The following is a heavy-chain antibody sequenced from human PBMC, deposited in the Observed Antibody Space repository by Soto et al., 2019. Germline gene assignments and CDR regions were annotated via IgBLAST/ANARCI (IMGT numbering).Heavy chain of an antibody. CDR3: GKGRSYYYYYGVDV. Sequence: PGGSLRLSCAASGFTVSSNGMHWVRQAPGKGLEWVSDIIDSGGSTYYADAVKGRFTISRDNSKSTLYLQMNSLRAEDTAVYYCGKGRSYYYYYGVDVWGQGTTVTVSS. V-gene: IGHV3-23*01. J-gene: IGHJ6*02. CDR1: GFTVSSNG. CDR2: IIDSGGST. D-gene: IGHD1-26*01.